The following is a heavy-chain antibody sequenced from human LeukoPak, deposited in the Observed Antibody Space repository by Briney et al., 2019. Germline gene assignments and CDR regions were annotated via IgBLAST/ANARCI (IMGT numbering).Heavy chain of an antibody. V-gene: IGHV1-69*04. CDR3: AAGYCSSTSCYGFDY. Sequence: SVKVSCKASGGTFSSYAISWVRQAPGQGLEWMGRIIPILGIANYAQKFQGRVTITADKSTSTAYMELSSLRSEDTAVYYCAAGYCSSTSCYGFDYWGQGTLVTVSS. J-gene: IGHJ4*02. CDR1: GGTFSSYA. CDR2: IIPILGIA. D-gene: IGHD2-2*01.